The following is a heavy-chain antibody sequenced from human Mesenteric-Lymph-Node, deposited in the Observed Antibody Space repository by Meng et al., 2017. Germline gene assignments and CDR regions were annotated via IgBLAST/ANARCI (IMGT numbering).Heavy chain of an antibody. CDR2: IYPGDSDT. D-gene: IGHD3-3*01. CDR3: ARHTLPTYYDFWSGYYFGDYYYYYGMDV. CDR1: GYSFTSYW. Sequence: GESLKISCKGSGYSFTSYWIGWVRQMPGKGLEWMGIIYPGDSDTRYSPSFQGQVTISADKSISTAYLQWSSLKASDTTMYYCARHTLPTYYDFWSGYYFGDYYYYYGMDVWGQGTTVTVSS. J-gene: IGHJ6*02. V-gene: IGHV5-51*01.